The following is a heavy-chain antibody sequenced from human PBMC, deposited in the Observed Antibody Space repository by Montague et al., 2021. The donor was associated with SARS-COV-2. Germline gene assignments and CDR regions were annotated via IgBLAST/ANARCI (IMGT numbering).Heavy chain of an antibody. CDR3: ARGRRYSSTWYGAFDP. V-gene: IGHV4-34*01. CDR2: INHSGSS. D-gene: IGHD6-13*01. J-gene: IGHJ5*02. Sequence: SETLSLTCAVYGGSFTGYYWTWIRQPPGKGLEWIGEINHSGSSNYNPSLESRVTMSVDTSKNQFSLRLNSVSAADTAVYYCARGRRYSSTWYGAFDPWGQGMQVTVSS. CDR1: GGSFTGYY.